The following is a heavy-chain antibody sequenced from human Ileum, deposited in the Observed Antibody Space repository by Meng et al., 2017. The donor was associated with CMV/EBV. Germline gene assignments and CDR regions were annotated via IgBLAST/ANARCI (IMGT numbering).Heavy chain of an antibody. J-gene: IGHJ4*02. D-gene: IGHD2-2*01. CDR2: INPNGGNT. CDR3: ARRFCSSSSSSSCSLDY. CDR1: YTINSFY. Sequence: YTINSFYIHWVRQAPGQGLEGMGIINPNGGNTNYAQNVQGRVTMTRDTSTSTVYMELSSLRSEDTAVYYCARRFCSSSSSSSCSLDYWGQGTLVTVSS. V-gene: IGHV1-46*02.